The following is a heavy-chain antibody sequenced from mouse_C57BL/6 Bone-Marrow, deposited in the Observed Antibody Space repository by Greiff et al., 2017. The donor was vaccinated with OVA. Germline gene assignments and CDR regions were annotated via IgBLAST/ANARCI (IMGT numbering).Heavy chain of an antibody. CDR2: LGPGSGST. Sequence: QVQLKQSGAELVKPGASVKISCKASGYTFTDYYINWVKQRPGQGLEWIGKLGPGSGSTYYNEKFKGKATLTADKSSSTAYMQLSSLTSEDSAVYFCARITTVDYWGQGTTLTVSS. J-gene: IGHJ2*01. CDR1: GYTFTDYY. D-gene: IGHD1-1*01. CDR3: ARITTVDY. V-gene: IGHV1-77*01.